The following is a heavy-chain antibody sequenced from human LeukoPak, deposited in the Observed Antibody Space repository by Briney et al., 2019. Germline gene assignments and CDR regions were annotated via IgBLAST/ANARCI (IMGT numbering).Heavy chain of an antibody. D-gene: IGHD5-12*01. J-gene: IGHJ4*02. CDR3: AREIWWRFDH. Sequence: PGGSLRLSCSASGFTFSRDWMSWVRHTPGKGVECVAKIKPDGKEEYYMDSVKGRFTISRDNSKNSLYLHLIRLRDEDTAVYYCAREIWWRFDHWGQGSLVTVSS. V-gene: IGHV3-7*01. CDR1: GFTFSRDW. CDR2: IKPDGKEE.